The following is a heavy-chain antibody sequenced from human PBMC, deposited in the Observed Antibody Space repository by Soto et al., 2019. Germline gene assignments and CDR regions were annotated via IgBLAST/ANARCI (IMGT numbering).Heavy chain of an antibody. CDR1: GGSISSGGYY. V-gene: IGHV4-31*03. CDR3: VRDSGAAAAGWFDP. D-gene: IGHD6-13*01. CDR2: IYYSGNT. J-gene: IGHJ5*02. Sequence: QVQLQESGPGLVKPSQTLSLTCTVSGGSISSGGYYWSWIRQQPGKGLEWIGHIYYSGNTFHNPSIKSRVIISVDTSKNQLSLKLNSVTAADTAVYYCVRDSGAAAAGWFDPWGQGTLVTVSS.